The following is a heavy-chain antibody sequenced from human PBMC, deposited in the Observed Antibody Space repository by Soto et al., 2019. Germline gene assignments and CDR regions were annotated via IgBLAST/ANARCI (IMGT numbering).Heavy chain of an antibody. CDR2: IIQMAGLA. D-gene: IGHD5-12*01. J-gene: IGHJ3*02. CDR1: GGIFSSYS. Sequence: QVQLVQSGAEVKKPGSSVKVSCKASGGIFSSYSISWVRQAPEQGLEWMGRIIQMAGLADYAQRFQGRVTITADKSTSTPSMELTSLTSEDSGIYNWARADVGYRYAFDSWGQGTMVTVSS. V-gene: IGHV1-69*02. CDR3: ARADVGYRYAFDS.